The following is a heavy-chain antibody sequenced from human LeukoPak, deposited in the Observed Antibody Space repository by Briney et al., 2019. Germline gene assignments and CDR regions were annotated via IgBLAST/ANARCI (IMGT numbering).Heavy chain of an antibody. V-gene: IGHV4-59*01. CDR1: GGSISSYY. CDR2: IYYSGST. J-gene: IGHJ4*02. D-gene: IGHD1-26*01. CDR3: ARASGSYFAFDY. Sequence: PSETLSLTCTVSGGSISSYYWSWIRQPPGKGLEWIGYIYYSGSTNYSPSLKSRVTISVDTSKNQFSLKLSSVTAADTAVYYCARASGSYFAFDYWGQGTLVTVSS.